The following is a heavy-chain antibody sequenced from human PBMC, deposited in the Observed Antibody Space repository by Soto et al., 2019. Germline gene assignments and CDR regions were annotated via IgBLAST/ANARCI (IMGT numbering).Heavy chain of an antibody. Sequence: SETLSLTCTVSGGPVSSGSYYWSWIRQPPGKGLEWIGYIYYSGSTNYNPSLKSRVTISVDTSKNQFSLKLSSVTAADTAVYYCARAPSLVAYYFDYWGQGTLVTVSS. D-gene: IGHD2-15*01. CDR1: GGPVSSGSYY. V-gene: IGHV4-61*01. J-gene: IGHJ4*02. CDR2: IYYSGST. CDR3: ARAPSLVAYYFDY.